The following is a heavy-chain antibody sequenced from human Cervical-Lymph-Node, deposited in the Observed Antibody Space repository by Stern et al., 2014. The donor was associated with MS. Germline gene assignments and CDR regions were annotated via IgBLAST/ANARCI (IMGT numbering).Heavy chain of an antibody. V-gene: IGHV4-31*03. CDR2: IYYSGST. Sequence: QVQLQESGPGLVKPSQTLSLTCSVSGGPISGGGYYWSWIRQHPGEGLEWIGHIYYSGSTAYNPSLRSRVPIAVDTSKNQFSLRLTSMTAADAAVYFCAREGLNTVPYFDHWGQGTRVTVSS. D-gene: IGHD4-17*01. J-gene: IGHJ4*02. CDR3: AREGLNTVPYFDH. CDR1: GGPISGGGYY.